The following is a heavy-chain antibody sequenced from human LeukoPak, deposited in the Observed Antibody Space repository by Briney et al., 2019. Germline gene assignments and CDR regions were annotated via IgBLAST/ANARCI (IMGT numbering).Heavy chain of an antibody. J-gene: IGHJ4*02. CDR3: ARNSGHDVYDY. CDR1: GFTFSSYE. D-gene: IGHD5-12*01. V-gene: IGHV3-48*03. Sequence: QSGGSLRLSCTASGFTFSSYEMNWVRQPPGKGLEWVADISSGGGTMYYADSVKGRFTISRDNAGNSLFLQMNSLRAEDTAVYYCARNSGHDVYDYWGQGTLVTVSS. CDR2: ISSGGGTM.